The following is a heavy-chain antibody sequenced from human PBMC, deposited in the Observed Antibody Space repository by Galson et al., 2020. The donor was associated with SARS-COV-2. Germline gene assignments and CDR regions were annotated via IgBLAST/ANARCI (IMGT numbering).Heavy chain of an antibody. V-gene: IGHV3-30*04. CDR3: ARARSGSYREALDI. CDR2: ISYDGSTR. D-gene: IGHD1-26*01. Sequence: GGSLRLSCAASGFTFSSYAMHWGRQAPGKGLQWVAVISYDGSTRYYADSVKGRFTISRDNSTNTLFLQMNSLRPDDTALYYCARARSGSYREALDIWGQGRMVTVAS. CDR1: GFTFSSYA. J-gene: IGHJ3*02.